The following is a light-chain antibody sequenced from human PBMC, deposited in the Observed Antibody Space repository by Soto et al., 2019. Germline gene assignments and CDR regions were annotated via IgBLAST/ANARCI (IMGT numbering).Light chain of an antibody. CDR2: RNN. J-gene: IGLJ2*01. Sequence: QSVLTQPPSASGTPGQRVTISCSGSSSNIGINYVYWYQQLPGTAPKLLIYRNNQRPSGVPDRFSGSKSGTPASLAISGLRAEDEAHYYCAAWDDTLSRVVFGGGTKLTVL. V-gene: IGLV1-47*01. CDR1: SSNIGINY. CDR3: AAWDDTLSRVV.